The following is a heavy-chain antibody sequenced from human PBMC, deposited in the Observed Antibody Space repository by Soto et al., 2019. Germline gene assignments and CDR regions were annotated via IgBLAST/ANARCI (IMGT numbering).Heavy chain of an antibody. D-gene: IGHD6-13*01. V-gene: IGHV3-23*01. CDR2: ISGSGGST. CDR1: GFTFNSYA. CDR3: ARRGPGTYFDY. Sequence: EVHLLESGGGLVQPGGSLRLSCAASGFTFNSYAMRWVRQAPGKGLEWVSDISGSGGSTYYADSVKGRFTIYRDNSKNTRYLHMNSLRAEYTAVYYCARRGPGTYFDYWGQGTLVTVSS. J-gene: IGHJ4*02.